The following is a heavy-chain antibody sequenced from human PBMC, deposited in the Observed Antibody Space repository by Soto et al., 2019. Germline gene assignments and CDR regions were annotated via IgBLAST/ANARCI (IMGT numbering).Heavy chain of an antibody. CDR3: ARDLGYDFWSGYSRNYGMDV. Sequence: GGSLRLSCAASGFTFSDYYMSWIRQAPGKGLEWVSYISSSSSYTNYADSVKGRFTISRDNAKNSLYLQMNSLRAEDTAVYYCARDLGYDFWSGYSRNYGMDVWGQGTTVTVSS. D-gene: IGHD3-3*01. CDR1: GFTFSDYY. J-gene: IGHJ6*02. CDR2: ISSSSSYT. V-gene: IGHV3-11*06.